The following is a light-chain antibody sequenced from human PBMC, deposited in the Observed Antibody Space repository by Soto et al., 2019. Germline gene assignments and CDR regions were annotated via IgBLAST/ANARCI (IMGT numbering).Light chain of an antibody. Sequence: DIQMTQSASSLPASVGDTVTISCQASQDISKYLNWFQQKPGKAPKLLIYDVFNVETGVPSRFSGRVSGTDFTLIISNLQPEDFATYYWQQYDQFPITFGGGTKVDI. CDR2: DVF. CDR3: QQYDQFPIT. J-gene: IGKJ4*01. CDR1: QDISKY. V-gene: IGKV1-33*01.